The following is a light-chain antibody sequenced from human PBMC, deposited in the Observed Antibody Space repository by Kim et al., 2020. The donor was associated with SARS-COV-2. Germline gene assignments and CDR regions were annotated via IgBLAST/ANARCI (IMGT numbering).Light chain of an antibody. CDR1: SSDIGGSIY. V-gene: IGLV2-14*03. Sequence: QSALTQPASVSESPGQSITISCAGTSSDIGGSIYVSWYQQHPGKAPKLIFYDVSKRPPGVSNRFSGSKTGNTASLTVSGLQAEDEADYYCSSSTSSNTYVFGTETKVTVL. CDR2: DVS. CDR3: SSSTSSNTYV. J-gene: IGLJ1*01.